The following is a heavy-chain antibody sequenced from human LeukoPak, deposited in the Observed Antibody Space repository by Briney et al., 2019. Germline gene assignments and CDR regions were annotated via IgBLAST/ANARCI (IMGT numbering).Heavy chain of an antibody. CDR1: GGTFSSYA. Sequence: SVKVSCKASGGTFSSYAISWVRQAPGQGLEWMGGIIPIFGTANYAQKFQGRVTITTDESTSTAYVELSSLRSEDTAAYYCARVDLGYSNYGWYYYYMDVWGKGTTVTVSS. J-gene: IGHJ6*03. D-gene: IGHD4-11*01. CDR3: ARVDLGYSNYGWYYYYMDV. CDR2: IIPIFGTA. V-gene: IGHV1-69*05.